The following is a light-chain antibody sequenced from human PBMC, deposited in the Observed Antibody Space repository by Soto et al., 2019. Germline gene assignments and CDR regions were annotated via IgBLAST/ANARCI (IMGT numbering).Light chain of an antibody. V-gene: IGKV1-39*01. Sequence: DLQMTQSPSSLSASVGDRVTITCRASQSISSYLNWYQQKPGKAPKLLSYAASNLKSGVPSRFSDSGSVTHFPLPISSLQPEDFATYYCQQSYSTPRTFGQGTKLEIK. CDR3: QQSYSTPRT. CDR1: QSISSY. CDR2: AAS. J-gene: IGKJ2*01.